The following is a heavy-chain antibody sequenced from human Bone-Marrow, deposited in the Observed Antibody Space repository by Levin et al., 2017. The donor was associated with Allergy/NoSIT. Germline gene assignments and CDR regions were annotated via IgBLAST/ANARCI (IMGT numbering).Heavy chain of an antibody. J-gene: IGHJ4*02. D-gene: IGHD6-13*01. CDR3: ANGVFNCQFDY. CDR1: GFTFDDYG. CDR2: ISWNSVNK. Sequence: SLKISCTASGFTFDDYGMHWVRQVPGKGLEWVSGISWNSVNKNYADSVRGRFTISRDNAKNSLYLEMNSLRPEDTALYYCANGVFNCQFDYWGPGTPVSVSS. V-gene: IGHV3-9*01.